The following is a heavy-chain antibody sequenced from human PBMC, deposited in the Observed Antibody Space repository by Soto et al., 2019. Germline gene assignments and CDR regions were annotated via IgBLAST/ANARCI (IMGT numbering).Heavy chain of an antibody. D-gene: IGHD3-9*01. V-gene: IGHV3-23*01. J-gene: IGHJ6*01. CDR1: GFTFSSYA. CDR3: ARHILITILGYYYGMDV. CDR2: IIGSGGSA. Sequence: EVRLLESGGRLVQPGGPLRLSCAASGFTFSSYAMSWVRQAPGKGLEWVSTIIGSGGSANYADSVKGRFTISRDSSKNTLYLQMNSLRADDTAVYYCARHILITILGYYYGMDVWGQGTTVTVSS.